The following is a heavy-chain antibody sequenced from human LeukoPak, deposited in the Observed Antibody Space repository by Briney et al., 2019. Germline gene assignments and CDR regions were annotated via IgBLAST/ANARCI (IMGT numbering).Heavy chain of an antibody. Sequence: ASVKVSCKASGYTFTSYYMHWVRQAPGQGLEWMGIINPSGGSTSYAQKFQGRVTMTRDTSTSTVYMELSSLRSEDTAVYCCARDPLMVVVPAAIEFDPWGQGTLVTVSS. CDR2: INPSGGST. J-gene: IGHJ5*02. CDR1: GYTFTSYY. CDR3: ARDPLMVVVPAAIEFDP. D-gene: IGHD2-2*02. V-gene: IGHV1-46*01.